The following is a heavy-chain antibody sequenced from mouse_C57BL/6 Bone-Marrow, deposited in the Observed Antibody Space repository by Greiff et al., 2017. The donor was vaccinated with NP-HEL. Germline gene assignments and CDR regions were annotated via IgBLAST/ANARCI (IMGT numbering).Heavy chain of an antibody. CDR3: ARRRIYYDYDFFAY. J-gene: IGHJ3*01. D-gene: IGHD2-4*01. CDR1: GYTFTSYG. CDR2: IYPRSGNT. Sequence: QVQLKESGAELARPGASVKLSCKASGYTFTSYGISWVKQRTGQGLAWIGEIYPRSGNTYYNEKFKGKATLTADKSSSTAYMELRSLTSEDSAVYFCARRRIYYDYDFFAYWGQGTLVTVSA. V-gene: IGHV1-81*01.